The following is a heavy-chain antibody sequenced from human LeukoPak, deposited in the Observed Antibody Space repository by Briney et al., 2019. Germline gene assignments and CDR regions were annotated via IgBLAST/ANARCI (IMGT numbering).Heavy chain of an antibody. J-gene: IGHJ6*03. D-gene: IGHD2-2*01. CDR1: GFTFSSYS. CDR3: ARDIFCSSTSCHYYYYMDV. V-gene: IGHV3-21*01. Sequence: GGSLRLSCAASGFTFSSYSMNWVRQAPGKGLEWVSSTSSSSSYIYYADSVKGRFTISRDNAKNSLYLQMNSLRAEDTAVYYCARDIFCSSTSCHYYYYMDVWGKGTTVTVSS. CDR2: TSSSSSYI.